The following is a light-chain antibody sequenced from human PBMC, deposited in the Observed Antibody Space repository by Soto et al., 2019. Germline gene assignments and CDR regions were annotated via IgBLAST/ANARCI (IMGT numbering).Light chain of an antibody. V-gene: IGKV4-1*01. Sequence: DIVMTQSPDSLAVSLGERATINCKSSQSVLYSSNNKNYLAWYQQKPGQPPQLLIYWASTRESGVPDRFSGSGSGTDFTLTISSLQAEDVAVYYCQQYYSTPRTFGQGTKLEIK. J-gene: IGKJ2*01. CDR1: QSVLYSSNNKNY. CDR2: WAS. CDR3: QQYYSTPRT.